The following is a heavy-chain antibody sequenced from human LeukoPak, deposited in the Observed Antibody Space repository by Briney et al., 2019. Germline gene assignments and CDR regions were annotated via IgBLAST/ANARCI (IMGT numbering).Heavy chain of an antibody. J-gene: IGHJ6*03. Sequence: ASVKVSCKASGGTFSSYAISWVRQAPGQGLEWMGWINPNSGGTNYAQQFQGRVTMTRDTSITTAYMELSGLRSDDTAIYYCARGGSPIFYYYIDVWGKGTTVTISS. CDR2: INPNSGGT. D-gene: IGHD2-2*01. CDR3: ARGGSPIFYYYIDV. V-gene: IGHV1-2*02. CDR1: GGTFSSYA.